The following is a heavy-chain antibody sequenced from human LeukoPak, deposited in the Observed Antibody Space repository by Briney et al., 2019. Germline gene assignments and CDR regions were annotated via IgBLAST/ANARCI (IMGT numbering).Heavy chain of an antibody. CDR3: ATDGSGRYALDR. CDR1: GYILSELF. Sequence: ASVKVSCKVSGYILSELFMYWVRQTPGKGLEWMGSFDPENGEIIYAQKFQGRITTTDDTPTQTAYMELSSLGSEDTAVYYCATDGSGRYALDRWGQGTLVTVTS. J-gene: IGHJ4*02. CDR2: FDPENGEI. D-gene: IGHD3-10*01. V-gene: IGHV1-24*01.